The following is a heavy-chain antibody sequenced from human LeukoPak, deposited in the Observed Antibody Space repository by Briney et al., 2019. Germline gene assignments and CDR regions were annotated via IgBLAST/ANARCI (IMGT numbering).Heavy chain of an antibody. D-gene: IGHD3-22*01. V-gene: IGHV4-39*01. CDR3: ARHREYYYEKRAFDI. CDR2: IYYSGST. Sequence: SETLSLTCTVSGGSISSSSYYWGWLRQPPGKGLEWIGSIYYSGSTYYNPSLKSRVTISVDTSKNQFSLKLSSVTAADTAVYYCARHREYYYEKRAFDIWGQGTMVTVSS. J-gene: IGHJ3*02. CDR1: GGSISSSSYY.